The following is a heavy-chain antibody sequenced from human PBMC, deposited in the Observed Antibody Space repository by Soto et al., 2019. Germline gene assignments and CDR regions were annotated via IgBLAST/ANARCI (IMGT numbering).Heavy chain of an antibody. CDR2: INAGNGNT. CDR1: GYTFTSYA. D-gene: IGHD4-17*01. V-gene: IGHV1-3*01. Sequence: ASVKVSCKASGYTFTSYAMHWVRQAPGQRLEWMGWINAGNGNTKYSQKFQGRVTITRDTSASTAYMELSSLRSEDTAVYYCARDTNGDYYFDYWGQGTLVPVSS. CDR3: ARDTNGDYYFDY. J-gene: IGHJ4*02.